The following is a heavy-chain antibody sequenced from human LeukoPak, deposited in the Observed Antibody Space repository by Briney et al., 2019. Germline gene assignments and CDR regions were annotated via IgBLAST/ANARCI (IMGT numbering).Heavy chain of an antibody. V-gene: IGHV4-34*01. CDR2: INHGGST. Sequence: KPSETLSLTCADYGGSISGYNRSWIRQTPGKGLEWIGEINHGGSTNYNPSLKSRVTISVDTSKKQFSLKLYSVAAADTAVYYCARREGIEAAGTDYWGQGTLVTVSS. D-gene: IGHD6-13*01. CDR3: ARREGIEAAGTDY. CDR1: GGSISGYN. J-gene: IGHJ4*02.